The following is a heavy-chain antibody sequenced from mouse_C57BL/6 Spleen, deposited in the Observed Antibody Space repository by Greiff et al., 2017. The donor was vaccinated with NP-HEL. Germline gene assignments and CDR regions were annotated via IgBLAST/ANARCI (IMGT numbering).Heavy chain of an antibody. Sequence: QVTLKESGPGILQSSHTLSLTCSFSGFSLSTSGMGVSWIRQPSGKGLEWLAHIYWDDDKRYNPSLKRRLTISKDTSRNQVFLKITSVDTADTATYYCARDYYDYDGGYYAMDYWGQGTSVTVSS. V-gene: IGHV8-12*01. CDR3: ARDYYDYDGGYYAMDY. CDR2: IYWDDDK. D-gene: IGHD2-4*01. J-gene: IGHJ4*01. CDR1: GFSLSTSGMG.